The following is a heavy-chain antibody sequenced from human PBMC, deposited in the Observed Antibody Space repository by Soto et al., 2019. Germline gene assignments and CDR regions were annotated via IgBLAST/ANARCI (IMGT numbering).Heavy chain of an antibody. V-gene: IGHV1-69*13. Sequence: SVKVSCKASGGTFSSYAISWVRQAPGQGLEWMGGIIPIFGTANYAQKFQGRVTITADESTSTAYMELSSLRSEDTAVYYCARGNGEYYYDSSGPTLGFDYWGQGTLVTVSS. CDR1: GGTFSSYA. CDR2: IIPIFGTA. J-gene: IGHJ4*02. D-gene: IGHD3-22*01. CDR3: ARGNGEYYYDSSGPTLGFDY.